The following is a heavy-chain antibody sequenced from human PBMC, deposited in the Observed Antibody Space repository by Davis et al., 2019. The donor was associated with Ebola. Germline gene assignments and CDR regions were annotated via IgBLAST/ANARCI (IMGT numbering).Heavy chain of an antibody. V-gene: IGHV3-21*01. CDR3: ARDKSNYFDY. J-gene: IGHJ4*02. CDR2: ISSSSSYI. Sequence: GESLKISCAASGFTFSSYSMNWVRRAPGKGLEWVSSISSSSSYIYYADSVKGRFTISRDNAKNSLYLQMNSLRAEDTAVYYCARDKSNYFDYWGQGTLVTVSS. D-gene: IGHD6-6*01. CDR1: GFTFSSYS.